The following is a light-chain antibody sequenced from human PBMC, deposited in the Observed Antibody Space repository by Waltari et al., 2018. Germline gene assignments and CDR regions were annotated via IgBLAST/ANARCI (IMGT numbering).Light chain of an antibody. Sequence: QSVLTQPPSVSGAPGQRVTISCTGTRSHIGAGYEIHWYHQFPGTAPKLLIYGNNYRPSGVPDRFSGSKSGTSGSLAITGLQAEDEADYYCQCYDTTLDGWVFGGGTRLTVL. CDR3: QCYDTTLDGWV. J-gene: IGLJ3*02. CDR2: GNN. V-gene: IGLV1-40*01. CDR1: RSHIGAGYE.